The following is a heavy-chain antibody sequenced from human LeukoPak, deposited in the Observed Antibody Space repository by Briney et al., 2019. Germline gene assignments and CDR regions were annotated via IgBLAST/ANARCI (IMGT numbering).Heavy chain of an antibody. Sequence: SETLSLTCTVPGGSISSNSYYWGWIRQPPGKGLEWIGSIYYSGSTYYNPSLKSRVTISVDTSKKQFSLKLSSVTAADTAVYHCARHCCSGPAKRVFDIWGQGTMVTVSS. D-gene: IGHD2-15*01. J-gene: IGHJ3*02. CDR2: IYYSGST. CDR3: ARHCCSGPAKRVFDI. CDR1: GGSISSNSYY. V-gene: IGHV4-39*01.